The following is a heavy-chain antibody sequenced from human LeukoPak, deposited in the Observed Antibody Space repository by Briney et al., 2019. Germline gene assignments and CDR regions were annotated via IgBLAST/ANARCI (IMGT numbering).Heavy chain of an antibody. Sequence: PGGSLRLSCAASGFTFDDYAMHWVRQAPGKGLEWVSGISWNSGSIAYGDSVKGRFPISRDNAKNSLYLQMNSLRAEDTALYYCAKGPSPRWGQLRYFDWLSAPFDYWGQGTLVTVSS. CDR3: AKGPSPRWGQLRYFDWLSAPFDY. V-gene: IGHV3-9*01. J-gene: IGHJ4*02. CDR1: GFTFDDYA. D-gene: IGHD3-9*01. CDR2: ISWNSGSI.